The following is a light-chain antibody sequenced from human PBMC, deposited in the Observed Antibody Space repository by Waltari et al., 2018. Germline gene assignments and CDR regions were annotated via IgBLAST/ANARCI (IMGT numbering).Light chain of an antibody. CDR3: QQFHTSPRT. J-gene: IGKJ4*01. Sequence: EIVLTQSPGTLSLSPGDRATLSCRASQSVSNNFLAWYQQRPGQTPRLLIYIASSRATSIPGRFIGSGSGTDFTLTITRLEPEDAAVYYCQQFHTSPRTFGGGTKVEVK. CDR2: IAS. CDR1: QSVSNNF. V-gene: IGKV3-20*01.